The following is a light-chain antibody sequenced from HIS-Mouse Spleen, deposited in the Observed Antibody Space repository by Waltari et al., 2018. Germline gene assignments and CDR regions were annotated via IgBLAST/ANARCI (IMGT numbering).Light chain of an antibody. Sequence: SYELTQPPSVSVPPGQTASITCPGDKLGDKYACWYQQQPGQSPVLVIYQDSKRPSGIPERFSGSNSGNTATLTISGTQAMDEADYYCQAWDSSYSVFGGGTKLTVL. CDR3: QAWDSSYSV. CDR2: QDS. J-gene: IGLJ2*01. V-gene: IGLV3-1*01. CDR1: KLGDKY.